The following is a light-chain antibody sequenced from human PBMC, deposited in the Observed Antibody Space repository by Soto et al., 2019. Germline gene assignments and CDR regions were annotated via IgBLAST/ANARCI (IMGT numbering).Light chain of an antibody. CDR3: SSYTTSSTWV. CDR1: SSDVGGYNY. CDR2: EVN. Sequence: QSALTQPASVSGSPGQSITISCSGTSSDVGGYNYVSWYQQYPGKAPKLMIYEVNNRPSGVSNRFSGSKSANTASLTISGLQAEDEADYYFSSYTTSSTWVFGGGTKVTVL. V-gene: IGLV2-14*01. J-gene: IGLJ3*02.